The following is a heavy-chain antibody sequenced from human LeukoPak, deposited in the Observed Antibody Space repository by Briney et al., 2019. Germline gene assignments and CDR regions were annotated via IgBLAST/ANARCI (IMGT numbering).Heavy chain of an antibody. Sequence: GGSLRLSCAASGFTFSDYYMSWIRQAPGKGLEWVSYISSSGSTIYYADSVKGRFTISRDNAKNSLYLQMNSLRAEDTAVYYCARAPVVEEGLYYDYVWGSYRYGYYFDYWGQGTLVTVSS. J-gene: IGHJ4*02. CDR2: ISSSGSTI. V-gene: IGHV3-11*04. CDR3: ARAPVVEEGLYYDYVWGSYRYGYYFDY. CDR1: GFTFSDYY. D-gene: IGHD3-16*02.